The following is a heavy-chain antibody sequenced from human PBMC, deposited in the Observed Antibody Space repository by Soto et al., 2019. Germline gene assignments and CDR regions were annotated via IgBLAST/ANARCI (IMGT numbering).Heavy chain of an antibody. CDR2: ISGSGGST. J-gene: IGHJ4*02. V-gene: IGHV3-23*01. D-gene: IGHD3-22*01. Sequence: AGGSLRLSCAASGFTFSSYAMSWVRQAPGKGLEWVSAISGSGGSTYYADSVKGRFTISRDNSKNTLYLQMNSLRAEDTAVYYCAKKYSIVVVNYFDYWGQGTLVTVSS. CDR1: GFTFSSYA. CDR3: AKKYSIVVVNYFDY.